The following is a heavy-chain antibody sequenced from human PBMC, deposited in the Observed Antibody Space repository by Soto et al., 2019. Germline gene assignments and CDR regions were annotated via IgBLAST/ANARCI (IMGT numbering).Heavy chain of an antibody. CDR3: ARGATVTQYDY. D-gene: IGHD4-17*01. V-gene: IGHV4-61*01. J-gene: IGHJ4*02. Sequence: SETLSLTCTVSGVSVSSGSFYWAWIRQPPGEGLEGIGFGSYSGTTNYKPSLKRRVTISVDTSRSQISLKVSSLTAADTAVYYCARGATVTQYDYWGQGTLVTVSS. CDR1: GVSVSSGSFY. CDR2: GSYSGTT.